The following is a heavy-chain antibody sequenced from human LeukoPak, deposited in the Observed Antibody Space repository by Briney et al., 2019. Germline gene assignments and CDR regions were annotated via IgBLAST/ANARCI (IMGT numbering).Heavy chain of an antibody. CDR1: GYPFTNYG. D-gene: IGHD2-2*01. V-gene: IGHV1-18*01. CDR2: ISTYTGNT. Sequence: ASVKVSCKASGYPFTNYGISWVRQAPGQGLEWMGWISTYTGNTKYAQRFQGRVIMTTDTSTSTAYMELRSLRSDDTAVFYCARDFWVRHSAPAPKDLWGQGTPVTVSS. CDR3: ARDFWVRHSAPAPKDL. J-gene: IGHJ5*02.